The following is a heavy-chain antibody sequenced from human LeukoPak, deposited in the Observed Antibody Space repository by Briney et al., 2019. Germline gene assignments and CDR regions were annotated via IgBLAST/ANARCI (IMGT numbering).Heavy chain of an antibody. D-gene: IGHD1-1*01. Sequence: GGSLRLSCAASGFTLSHYYMGWIRRAPWKGLEGVSYISSSGSILYYADSVKGRFTISRDNAKNSLYLQMNSLRAEDTAVYYCARDSSNSYDYWGQGTLVTVSS. J-gene: IGHJ4*02. CDR2: ISSSGSIL. CDR1: GFTLSHYY. V-gene: IGHV3-11*04. CDR3: ARDSSNSYDY.